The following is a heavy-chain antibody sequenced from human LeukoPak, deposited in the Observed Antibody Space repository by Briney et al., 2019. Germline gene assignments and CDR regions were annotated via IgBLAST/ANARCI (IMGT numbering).Heavy chain of an antibody. CDR1: GGSISSGGYY. CDR3: ARADYDILTGQTYNWFDP. J-gene: IGHJ5*02. D-gene: IGHD3-9*01. V-gene: IGHV4-31*03. Sequence: TSQTLSLTCTVSGGSISSGGYYWSWIRQHPGKGLEWIGYIYYSGSTYYNPSLKSRVTISVDTSKNQFSLKLSSVTAAGTAVYYCARADYDILTGQTYNWFDPWGQGTLVTVSS. CDR2: IYYSGST.